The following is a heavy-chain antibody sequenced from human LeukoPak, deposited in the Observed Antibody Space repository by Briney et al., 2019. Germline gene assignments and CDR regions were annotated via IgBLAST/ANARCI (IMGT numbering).Heavy chain of an antibody. V-gene: IGHV4-39*01. J-gene: IGHJ4*02. CDR2: IHYSGTT. Sequence: SETLSLTCTVSGGSISSSRYYWGWVRQPPGKGLEWIGTIHYSGTTYYNPSLKSRVTISVDTSKNQFSLRLRSVTAADTAVYPCARQERYGSGSYGFDYWGQGTLVTVSS. D-gene: IGHD3-10*01. CDR1: GGSISSSRYY. CDR3: ARQERYGSGSYGFDY.